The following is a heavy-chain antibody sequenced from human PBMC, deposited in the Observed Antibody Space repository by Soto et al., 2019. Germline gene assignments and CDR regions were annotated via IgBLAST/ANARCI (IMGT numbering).Heavy chain of an antibody. D-gene: IGHD6-13*01. J-gene: IGHJ4*02. CDR3: AKDPCSSWYCKYFEY. CDR1: GFSFSTYA. CDR2: ISAHDGGT. Sequence: EVQLLESGGGLVQPGESLRLSCAGSGFSFSTYAMNWVRKSPGKGLEWVSGISAHDGGTYYADSVRGRFTISRDNSKNTVYLQMNSLRAEDTAVYYCAKDPCSSWYCKYFEYWGQGTLVTVSS. V-gene: IGHV3-23*01.